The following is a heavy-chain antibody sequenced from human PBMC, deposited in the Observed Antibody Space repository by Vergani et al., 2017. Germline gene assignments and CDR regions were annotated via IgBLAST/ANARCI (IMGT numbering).Heavy chain of an antibody. V-gene: IGHV3-66*01. CDR2: IYSGGST. Sequence: EVQLVESGGGLVQPGGSLRLSCAASGFTVSSNYMSWVRQAQGKGLEWVSVIYSGGSTYYADSVKGRVTISRDNSKNTLYLQMNSLRAEDTAVYYCARELEPDAFDIWGQGTMVTVSS. CDR1: GFTVSSNY. J-gene: IGHJ3*02. CDR3: ARELEPDAFDI. D-gene: IGHD3-3*01.